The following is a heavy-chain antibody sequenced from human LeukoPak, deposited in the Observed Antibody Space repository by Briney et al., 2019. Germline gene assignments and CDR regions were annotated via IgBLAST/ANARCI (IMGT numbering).Heavy chain of an antibody. CDR2: ISYDGSNK. D-gene: IGHD6-13*01. Sequence: TGGSLRLSCAASGFTFSSYAMHWVRQAPGKGLEWVAVISYDGSNKYYADSVKGRFTISRDSSKNTLYLQMNSLRAEDTAVYYCASPLTLQQLVSPFDYWGPGTLVTVSS. CDR3: ASPLTLQQLVSPFDY. V-gene: IGHV3-30-3*01. J-gene: IGHJ4*02. CDR1: GFTFSSYA.